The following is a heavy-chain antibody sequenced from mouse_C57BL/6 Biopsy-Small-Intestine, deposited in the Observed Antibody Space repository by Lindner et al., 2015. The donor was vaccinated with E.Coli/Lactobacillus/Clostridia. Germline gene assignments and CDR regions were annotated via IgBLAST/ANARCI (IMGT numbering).Heavy chain of an antibody. V-gene: IGHV1-81*01. D-gene: IGHD1-1*01. CDR2: ISAYNGNT. Sequence: SVKVSCKASGYTFTSYGISWVRQAPGQGLEWMGWISAYNGNTNYAQKLQGRVTMTTDTSTSTAYMERRSLRSDDTAVYYCARDSSSWYYYYYGMDVWGQGTTVTVSS. J-gene: IGHJ1*01. CDR1: GYTFTSYG. CDR3: ARDSSSWYYYYYGMDV.